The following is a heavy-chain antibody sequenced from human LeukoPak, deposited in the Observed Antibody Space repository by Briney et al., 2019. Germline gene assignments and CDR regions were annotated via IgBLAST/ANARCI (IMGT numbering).Heavy chain of an antibody. V-gene: IGHV4-59*01. Sequence: SETLSLTCAVSSYSISNGYYWSWIRQPPGKGLEWIGYIYYSGSTNYNPSLKSRVTISVDTSKNQFSLKLSSVTAADTAVYYCARAAGGYYDFWSGYWYMDVWGKGTTVTVSS. CDR1: SYSISNGYY. CDR3: ARAAGGYYDFWSGYWYMDV. J-gene: IGHJ6*03. D-gene: IGHD3-3*01. CDR2: IYYSGST.